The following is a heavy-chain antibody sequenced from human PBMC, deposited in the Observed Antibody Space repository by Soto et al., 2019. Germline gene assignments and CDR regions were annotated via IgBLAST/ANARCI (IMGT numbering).Heavy chain of an antibody. CDR2: IIPILGIA. V-gene: IGHV1-69*08. CDR3: ARDAPCSGGSCYATAGY. CDR1: GGTFSSYT. D-gene: IGHD2-15*01. Sequence: QVQLVQSGAEVKKPGSSVKVSCKASGGTFSSYTISWVRQAPGQGLEWKGRIIPILGIANYAQKFQGRVLITADKSTSTAYMELSSLRSEDTAVYYCARDAPCSGGSCYATAGYWGQGTLVTVSS. J-gene: IGHJ1*01.